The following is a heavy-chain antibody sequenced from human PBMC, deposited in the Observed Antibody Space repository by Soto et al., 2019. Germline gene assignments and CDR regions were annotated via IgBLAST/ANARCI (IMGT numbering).Heavy chain of an antibody. CDR3: ASRYYDILTGYYYYYGMDV. D-gene: IGHD3-9*01. J-gene: IGHJ6*02. V-gene: IGHV3-30-3*01. CDR2: ISYDGSNK. CDR1: GFTFSSYA. Sequence: GGSLRLSCAASGFTFSSYAMHWVRQAPGKGLEWVAVISYDGSNKYYADSVKGRFTISRDNSKNTLYLQMNSLRAEDTVVYYCASRYYDILTGYYYYYGMDVWGQGITVTVSS.